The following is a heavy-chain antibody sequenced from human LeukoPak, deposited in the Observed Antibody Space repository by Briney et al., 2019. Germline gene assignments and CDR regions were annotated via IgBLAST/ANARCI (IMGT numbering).Heavy chain of an antibody. Sequence: GGSLRLSCAASGFTLSSYAMHWVRQAPGKGLEYVSAISKNGGNTYYANSVKGRFSISRDNSKNTLYLQMGSLRTEDMAVYYCAREGQLWFFDYWGQGTLVTVSS. V-gene: IGHV3-64*01. CDR1: GFTLSSYA. CDR3: AREGQLWFFDY. J-gene: IGHJ4*02. D-gene: IGHD5-18*01. CDR2: ISKNGGNT.